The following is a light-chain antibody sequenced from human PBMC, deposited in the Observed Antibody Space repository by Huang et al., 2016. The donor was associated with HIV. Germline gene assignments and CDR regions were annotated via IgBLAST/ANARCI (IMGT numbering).Light chain of an antibody. CDR1: QSVSSN. V-gene: IGKV3-15*01. Sequence: EIVMTQSPATLSVSPGERATLSCRASQSVSSNLAWFQQKPGQAPRLLIYCASTRTTGIPARFSGSGSGTEFTLTISNLQSEDFAVYYCQQYNNWPPWTFGQGTKVEIK. J-gene: IGKJ1*01. CDR3: QQYNNWPPWT. CDR2: CAS.